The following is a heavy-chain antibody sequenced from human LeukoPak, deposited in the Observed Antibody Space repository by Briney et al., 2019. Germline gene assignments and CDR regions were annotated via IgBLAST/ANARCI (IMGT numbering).Heavy chain of an antibody. CDR1: GGSISSSSYY. J-gene: IGHJ5*02. CDR3: ARQRGETVAGTRWFDP. D-gene: IGHD6-19*01. V-gene: IGHV4-39*01. Sequence: SETLSLTCTVSGGSISSSSYYWGWIRQPPGKGLEWIGSIYYSGSTYYITSLKSRVTISVDTSKNQFSLKLSSVTAADTAVYYCARQRGETVAGTRWFDPWGQGTLVTVSS. CDR2: IYYSGST.